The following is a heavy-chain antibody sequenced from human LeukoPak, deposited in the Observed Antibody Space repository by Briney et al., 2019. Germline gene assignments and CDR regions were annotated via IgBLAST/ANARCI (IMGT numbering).Heavy chain of an antibody. Sequence: SVKVSCKASGGTFSSYAISWVRQAPGQGLEWMGGIIPIFGTANYAQKFQGGVTITADESTSTAYMELSSLRSEDTAVYYCARCTSGYDLHFDYWGQGTLVTVSS. D-gene: IGHD5-12*01. V-gene: IGHV1-69*13. CDR3: ARCTSGYDLHFDY. CDR1: GGTFSSYA. CDR2: IIPIFGTA. J-gene: IGHJ4*02.